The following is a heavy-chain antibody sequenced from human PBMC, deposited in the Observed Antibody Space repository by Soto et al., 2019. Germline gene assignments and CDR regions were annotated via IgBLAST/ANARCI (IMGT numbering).Heavy chain of an antibody. Sequence: GESLKISCKGSGYNFSNYWIGWVRQMPGKGLEWMGIIYVGDSKTRYSPSFQGQVAISADKSISTAYLQWSSLRASDTAIYYCARHADYYGSGSCLDYYFAMDVWGQGTTVTVSS. CDR1: GYNFSNYW. CDR3: ARHADYYGSGSCLDYYFAMDV. V-gene: IGHV5-51*01. J-gene: IGHJ6*02. CDR2: IYVGDSKT. D-gene: IGHD3-10*01.